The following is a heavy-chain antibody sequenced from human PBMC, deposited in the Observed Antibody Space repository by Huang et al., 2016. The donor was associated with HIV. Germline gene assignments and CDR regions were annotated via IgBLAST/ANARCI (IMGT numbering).Heavy chain of an antibody. Sequence: QERLVESGGGVVQPGRSLRLSCAASGFTFSSYAMHWVRQAPGKGLGGVAVISYEGSNQHYVDSVKGRFTISRDNSKKMLYLQMNSLRMGDTAVYYCARGSAGVLWFGEMWGQGTLVTVSS. J-gene: IGHJ4*02. CDR2: ISYEGSNQ. V-gene: IGHV3-30*04. CDR3: ARGSAGVLWFGEM. D-gene: IGHD3-10*01. CDR1: GFTFSSYA.